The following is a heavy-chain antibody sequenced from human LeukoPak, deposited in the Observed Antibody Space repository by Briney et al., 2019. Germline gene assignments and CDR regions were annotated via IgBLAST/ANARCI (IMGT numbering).Heavy chain of an antibody. CDR1: GYTFSAFY. CDR3: AIGEMTNFDY. Sequence: ASVKVSCKASGYTFSAFYMHWVRQAPGQGLEWMGWINPNSGGTNYAQKFQGRVTMTRDTSISTAYMELSRLRSDDTAVYYCAIGEMTNFDYWGQGTLVTVSS. CDR2: INPNSGGT. V-gene: IGHV1-2*02. J-gene: IGHJ4*02. D-gene: IGHD3-16*01.